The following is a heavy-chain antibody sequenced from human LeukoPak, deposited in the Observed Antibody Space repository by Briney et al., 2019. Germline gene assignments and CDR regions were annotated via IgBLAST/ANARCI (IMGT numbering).Heavy chain of an antibody. D-gene: IGHD2-21*01. J-gene: IGHJ6*02. CDR2: IKQDGSEK. CDR1: GFTFSSYW. CDR3: AKYCGGDCYGMDV. V-gene: IGHV3-7*01. Sequence: GGSLRLSCTASGFTFSSYWMSWVRQAPGKGLEWVANIKQDGSEKDYVDSVKGRFTVSRDNAKNSLYLQMNSLRAEDTAVYYCAKYCGGDCYGMDVWGQGTTVTVSS.